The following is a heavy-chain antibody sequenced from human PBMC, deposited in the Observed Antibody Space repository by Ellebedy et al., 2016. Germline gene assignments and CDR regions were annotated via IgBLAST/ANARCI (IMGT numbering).Heavy chain of an antibody. D-gene: IGHD4-17*01. Sequence: GESLKISXAASGFTFNNAWMNWVRQAPGKGLEWVGRIKSKTDGGTTDYAAPVKGRFTISRDDSKNTLYLQMSSLRTEDTAVFYCTTDLIPADYGDYRQIFNYWGQGTLVTVSS. J-gene: IGHJ4*02. CDR3: TTDLIPADYGDYRQIFNY. CDR1: GFTFNNAW. V-gene: IGHV3-15*07. CDR2: IKSKTDGGTT.